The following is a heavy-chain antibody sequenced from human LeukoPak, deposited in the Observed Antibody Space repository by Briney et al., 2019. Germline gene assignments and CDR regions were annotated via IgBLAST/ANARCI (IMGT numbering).Heavy chain of an antibody. CDR3: ARGTKWLEIDY. Sequence: SETLSLTCAVYGGSFSGYYWSWIRQPPGKGLEWIGEINHSGSTNYNPSLESRVTISVDTSKNQFSLKLSSVTAADTAVYYCARGTKWLEIDYWGQGTLVTVSS. V-gene: IGHV4-34*01. J-gene: IGHJ4*02. CDR1: GGSFSGYY. D-gene: IGHD6-19*01. CDR2: INHSGST.